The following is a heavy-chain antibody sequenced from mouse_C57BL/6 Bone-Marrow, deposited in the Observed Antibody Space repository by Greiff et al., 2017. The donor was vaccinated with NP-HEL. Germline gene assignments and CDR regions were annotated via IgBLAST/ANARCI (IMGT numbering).Heavy chain of an antibody. CDR3: TREEDDYGSLDY. Sequence: EVKLQESGEGLVKPGGSLKLSCAASGFTFSSYAMSWVRQTPEKRLEWVAYISSGGDYIYYADTVKGRFTISRDNARNTLYLQMSSLKSEDTAMYYCTREEDDYGSLDYWGQGTTLTVSS. CDR2: ISSGGDYI. D-gene: IGHD1-1*01. CDR1: GFTFSSYA. V-gene: IGHV5-9-1*02. J-gene: IGHJ2*01.